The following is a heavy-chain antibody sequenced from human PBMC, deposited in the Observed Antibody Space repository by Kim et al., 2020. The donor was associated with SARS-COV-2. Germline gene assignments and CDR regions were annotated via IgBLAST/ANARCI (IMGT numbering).Heavy chain of an antibody. Sequence: GGSLRLSCAASGFTFSSYGMHWVRQAPGKGLEWVAVISYDGSNKYYADSVKGRFTISRDNSKNTLYLQMNSLRAEDTAVYYCAKGGTNWNDYDYWGQGTL. CDR3: AKGGTNWNDYDY. V-gene: IGHV3-30*18. J-gene: IGHJ4*02. CDR1: GFTFSSYG. CDR2: ISYDGSNK. D-gene: IGHD1-1*01.